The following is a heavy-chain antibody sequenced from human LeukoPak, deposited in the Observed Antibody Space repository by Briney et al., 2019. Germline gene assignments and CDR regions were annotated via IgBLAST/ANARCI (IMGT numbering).Heavy chain of an antibody. CDR1: GFTLSSYW. CDR3: ARGTGYSVFDI. Sequence: GGSLRLSCAASGFTLSSYWMHWVRQAPGKGLFWVSRINSDGSSTSYADSVKGRFTISRDNAKNTLYLQMNSLRAEDTAVYYCARGTGYSVFDIWGQGTMVTVSS. D-gene: IGHD1-26*01. V-gene: IGHV3-74*01. CDR2: INSDGSST. J-gene: IGHJ3*02.